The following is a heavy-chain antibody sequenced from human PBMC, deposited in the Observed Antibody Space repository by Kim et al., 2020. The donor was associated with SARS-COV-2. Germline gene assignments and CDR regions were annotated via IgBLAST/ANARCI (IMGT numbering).Heavy chain of an antibody. CDR2: IWYDEKSE. V-gene: IGHV3-33*01. J-gene: IGHJ3*02. D-gene: IGHD2-2*01. CDR1: GFIFSNYG. Sequence: WGSLRLSCAASGFIFSNYGMHWVRQAPGKGLEWVAVIWYDEKSEYYADSVRGRFTISRDNSKDTVYLQMNSLRAEDTAAYYCARAVYYSTADAFDIWGQG. CDR3: ARAVYYSTADAFDI.